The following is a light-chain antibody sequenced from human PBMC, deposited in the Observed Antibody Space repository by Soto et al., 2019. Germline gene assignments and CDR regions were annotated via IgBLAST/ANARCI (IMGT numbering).Light chain of an antibody. V-gene: IGKV3-15*01. CDR2: GAS. J-gene: IGKJ4*01. CDR1: QSVTSN. Sequence: EIVMTQSPDTLSVSPGERATLSCRASQSVTSNLAWYQQKPGQAPRLVIYGASTRATGIPARFGGSGSGTEFTLTISGLQSEDFAVYYCQQYNDWPPLTFGGGTRVEIK. CDR3: QQYNDWPPLT.